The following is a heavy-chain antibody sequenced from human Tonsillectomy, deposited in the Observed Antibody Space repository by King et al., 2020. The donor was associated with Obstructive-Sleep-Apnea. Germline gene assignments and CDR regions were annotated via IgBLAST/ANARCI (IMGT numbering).Heavy chain of an antibody. Sequence: QLVQSGAEVKKPGASLRISCQGSGYSFTSYWISWVRQMPGKGLEWMGRIDPSDSYTNYSPSFQGHVTISADKSISTAYLQWSSLKASDTAMYYCARLDTSGSYYYYYGMDVWGQGTTVTVSS. J-gene: IGHJ6*02. V-gene: IGHV5-10-1*01. CDR2: IDPSDSYT. CDR3: ARLDTSGSYYYYYGMDV. CDR1: GYSFTSYW. D-gene: IGHD1-26*01.